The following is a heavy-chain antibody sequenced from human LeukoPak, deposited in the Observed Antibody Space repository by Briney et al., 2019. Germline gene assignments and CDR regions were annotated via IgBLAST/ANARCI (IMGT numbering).Heavy chain of an antibody. CDR1: GFTFSSYS. D-gene: IGHD6-13*01. CDR2: ISSSSSYI. V-gene: IGHV3-21*01. J-gene: IGHJ4*02. CDR3: ARVSSSWYLLLDY. Sequence: GGSLRLSCAASGFTFSSYSMNWVRQAPGKGLEWVSSISSSSSYIYYADSVKGRFTISRDNAKNSLYLQMNSLRAEDTAVYYCARVSSSWYLLLDYWGQGTLVIVSS.